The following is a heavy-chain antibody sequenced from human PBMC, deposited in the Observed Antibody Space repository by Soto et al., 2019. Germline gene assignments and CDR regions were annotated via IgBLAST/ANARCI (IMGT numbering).Heavy chain of an antibody. CDR3: AKDSYYHDSSGYYVCDH. D-gene: IGHD3-22*01. V-gene: IGHV3-30*18. CDR1: GFMFSSYG. Sequence: QVQLVESGGGVVQPGGSLRLSCAGSGFMFSSYGMHWVRQAPGKGLEWVAGISYDGSNKYYTDSVKGRFTISRDNSKNTLYLQMNSLRTEDTAVYYCAKDSYYHDSSGYYVCDHWGQGTLVTVSS. J-gene: IGHJ4*02. CDR2: ISYDGSNK.